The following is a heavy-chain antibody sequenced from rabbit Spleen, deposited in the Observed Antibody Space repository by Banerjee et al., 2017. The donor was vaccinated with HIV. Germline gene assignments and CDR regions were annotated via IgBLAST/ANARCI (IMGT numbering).Heavy chain of an antibody. CDR2: INAATGRP. CDR1: GFSFGDRDV. J-gene: IGHJ4*01. V-gene: IGHV1S45*01. D-gene: IGHD1-1*01. CDR3: ARDLVSVIGWNFYL. Sequence: QEQLVESGGGLVQPTGSLTLTCKASGFSFGDRDVMCWVRQAPGKGLEWIACINAATGRPVYATWAKGRFTISRTSSTTVTLQMTSLTAADRAAYFCARDLVSVIGWNFYLWGQGTLVTVS.